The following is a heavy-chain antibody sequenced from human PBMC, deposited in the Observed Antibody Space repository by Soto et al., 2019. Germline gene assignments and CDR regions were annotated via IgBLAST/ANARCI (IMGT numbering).Heavy chain of an antibody. CDR2: GHHSGSA. CDR1: GGSISSYY. Sequence: SETLSLTFTVSGGSISSYYWSWIRQPPGKGLEWIGFGHHSGSANYNSSLKSRVTISVDTSKSQFSLKLRSVTAADAAVYYCASLYSRSSHGGYWAPGTQVTVSS. CDR3: ASLYSRSSHGGY. V-gene: IGHV4-59*01. D-gene: IGHD6-6*01. J-gene: IGHJ4*02.